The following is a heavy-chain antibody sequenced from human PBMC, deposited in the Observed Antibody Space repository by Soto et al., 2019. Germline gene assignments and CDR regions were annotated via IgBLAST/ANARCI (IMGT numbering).Heavy chain of an antibody. CDR1: GGSISSYY. V-gene: IGHV4-59*01. CDR3: ARVVEYYDSSGYWRTFDI. CDR2: IYYSGST. Sequence: SETLSLTCTVSGGSISSYYWSWIRQPPGKGLEWFVYIYYSGSTNYNPSLKSRVTISVDTSKNQFSLKLSSVTAADTAVYYCARVVEYYDSSGYWRTFDIWGQGTMVTVSS. D-gene: IGHD3-22*01. J-gene: IGHJ3*02.